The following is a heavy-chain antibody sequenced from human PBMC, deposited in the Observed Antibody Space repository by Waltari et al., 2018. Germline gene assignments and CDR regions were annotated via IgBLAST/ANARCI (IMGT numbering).Heavy chain of an antibody. D-gene: IGHD4-17*01. J-gene: IGHJ4*02. V-gene: IGHV3-21*06. Sequence: EVQLVESGGGLVKPGGSLRLSCVASGFTFRPSRLTGVRQAPGKGLEWVSIISSTGRYIYYADSVKGRFTVSRDNAKNSLTLQMNSLRAEDTAVYYCARDAPRVTTYAYYPHYFDYWGQGTLVTVSS. CDR1: GFTFRPSR. CDR2: ISSTGRYI. CDR3: ARDAPRVTTYAYYPHYFDY.